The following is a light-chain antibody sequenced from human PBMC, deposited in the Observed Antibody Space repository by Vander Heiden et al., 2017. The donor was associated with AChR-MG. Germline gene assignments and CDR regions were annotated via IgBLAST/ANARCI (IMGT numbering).Light chain of an antibody. V-gene: IGKV1-39*01. CDR1: QSMSNY. CDR3: QQSFSTLLT. Sequence: DIQMNQYPSSLSASVGDRVTITCRASQSMSNYLNWYQQKPGKAPKLLISGASTLHSGVPSLFSGSGSWTDFTLTFSSLQPEDAATYYCQQSFSTLLTFGQGTKVEIK. CDR2: GAS. J-gene: IGKJ1*01.